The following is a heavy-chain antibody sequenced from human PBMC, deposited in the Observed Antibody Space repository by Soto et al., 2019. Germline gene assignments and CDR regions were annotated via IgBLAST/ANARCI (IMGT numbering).Heavy chain of an antibody. D-gene: IGHD6-6*01. J-gene: IGHJ6*03. CDR2: IIPILGIA. Sequence: SVKVSCKASGGTFSSYTISWVRQAPGQGLEWMGRIIPILGIANYAQKFQGRVTITADKSTSTAYMELSSLRSEDTAVYYCARDPQYSSSEIYYYYYMDVWGKGTTVTVSS. CDR1: GGTFSSYT. CDR3: ARDPQYSSSEIYYYYYMDV. V-gene: IGHV1-69*04.